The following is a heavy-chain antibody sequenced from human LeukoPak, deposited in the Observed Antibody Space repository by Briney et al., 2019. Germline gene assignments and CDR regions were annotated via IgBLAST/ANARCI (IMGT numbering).Heavy chain of an antibody. D-gene: IGHD3-10*01. CDR1: GGSFSGYY. Sequence: SETLSLTCAVYGGSFSGYYWSWIRQPPGKGLEWIGEINHSGSTNYNPSLKSRVTISVDTSKNQFSLRLSSVTAADTAVYYCARARADYYGSGSIDYWGQGTLVTVSS. CDR3: ARARADYYGSGSIDY. J-gene: IGHJ4*02. CDR2: INHSGST. V-gene: IGHV4-34*01.